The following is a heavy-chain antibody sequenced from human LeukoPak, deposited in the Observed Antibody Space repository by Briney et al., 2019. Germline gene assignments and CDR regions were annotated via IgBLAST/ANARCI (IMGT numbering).Heavy chain of an antibody. V-gene: IGHV4-61*02. CDR1: GGSISSGSYY. CDR2: IYTSGST. D-gene: IGHD3-10*01. J-gene: IGHJ5*02. Sequence: ASQTLSLTCTVSGGSISSGSYYWSWIRQPAGKGLEWIGRIYTSGSTNYNPSLKSRVTISVDTSKNQFSLKLSSVTAAGTAVYYCARGYYGSGSLNWFDPWGQGTLVTVSS. CDR3: ARGYYGSGSLNWFDP.